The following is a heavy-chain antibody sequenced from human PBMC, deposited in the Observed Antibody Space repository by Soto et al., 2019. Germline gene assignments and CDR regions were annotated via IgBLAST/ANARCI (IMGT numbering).Heavy chain of an antibody. V-gene: IGHV4-59*01. D-gene: IGHD3-22*01. CDR2: IYYCGST. Sequence: SETLSLTCTVSGGSISSYYWSWIRQPPGKGLEWIGYIYYCGSTNYNPSLKSRVTISVDTSKNQFSLKLSSVTAADTAVYYCARAAYYYDREYYFDYWGQGTLVTVSS. CDR3: ARAAYYYDREYYFDY. CDR1: GGSISSYY. J-gene: IGHJ4*02.